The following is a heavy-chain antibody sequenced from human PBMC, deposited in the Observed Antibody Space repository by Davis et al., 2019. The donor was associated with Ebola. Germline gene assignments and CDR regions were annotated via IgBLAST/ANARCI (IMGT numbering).Heavy chain of an antibody. D-gene: IGHD6-6*01. CDR3: ARAGLDEQLVQDYYGMDV. CDR2: ISTSGSAI. J-gene: IGHJ6*02. V-gene: IGHV3-48*04. CDR1: GFTFRTYS. Sequence: PGGSLRLSCAASGFTFRTYSMNWVRQAPGKGLEWISYISTSGSAIYYADSVKGRFTISRDNAKNSLYLQMNSLRAEDTAVYYCARAGLDEQLVQDYYGMDVWGQGTTVTVSS.